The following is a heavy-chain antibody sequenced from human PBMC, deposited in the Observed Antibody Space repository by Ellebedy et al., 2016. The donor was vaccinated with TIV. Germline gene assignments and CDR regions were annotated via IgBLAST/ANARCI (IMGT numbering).Heavy chain of an antibody. CDR3: TRTVQLAFYMNV. CDR1: GSSLTDYY. D-gene: IGHD3-3*02. CDR2: VYHTGTT. J-gene: IGHJ6*03. Sequence: SETLSLTCSVSGSSLTDYYWSWIRQSPREGLEWIGNVYHTGTTIYNPSLQRRVTISVDTSTNQFSLKLTSVTAADTAVYYCTRTVQLAFYMNVWGRGTSVTV. V-gene: IGHV4-59*08.